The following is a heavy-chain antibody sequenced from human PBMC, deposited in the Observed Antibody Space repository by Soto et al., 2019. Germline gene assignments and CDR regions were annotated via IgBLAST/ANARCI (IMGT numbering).Heavy chain of an antibody. Sequence: QVQLQQWGAGXLXPXXXXSLTXAVXGGXFSGYYWNWIRQPPGKGLEWIGEINHSGSTNYNPSLKSRVTISVDTSKNQFSLKLSSVTAADTAVYYCARGWGRIFDYWGQGTLVTVSS. CDR2: INHSGST. J-gene: IGHJ4*02. D-gene: IGHD7-27*01. CDR1: GGXFSGYY. CDR3: ARGWGRIFDY. V-gene: IGHV4-34*01.